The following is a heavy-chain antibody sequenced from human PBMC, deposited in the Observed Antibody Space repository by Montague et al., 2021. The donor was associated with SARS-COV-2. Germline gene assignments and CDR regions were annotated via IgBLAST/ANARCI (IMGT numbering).Heavy chain of an antibody. Sequence: SETLSLTCTVSGGAISSSSYYWGWIRQPPGKGLEWIGSIYYSGXTXYXXXXKXRVTISVDTSKNQFSLKLRSVTAADTAVYYCARDTRITMLVVVNRHGMDVWGQGTTVTVSS. CDR2: IYYSGXT. CDR3: ARDTRITMLVVVNRHGMDV. D-gene: IGHD3-22*01. CDR1: GGAISSSSYY. J-gene: IGHJ6*02. V-gene: IGHV4-39*07.